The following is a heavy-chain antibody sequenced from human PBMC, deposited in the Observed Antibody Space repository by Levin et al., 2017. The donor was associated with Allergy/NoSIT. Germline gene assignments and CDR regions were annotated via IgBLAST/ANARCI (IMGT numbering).Heavy chain of an antibody. Sequence: GGSLRLSCAASGFTFRNYGMHWVRQAPGRGLEWVAVISYDGSKQNYADSVKGRFSISRDISKDTLYLQMNSLSPGDTAVYYCAKGWGSSWTYFDDWGKGTLVTVSS. CDR3: AKGWGSSWTYFDD. J-gene: IGHJ4*02. V-gene: IGHV3-30*18. CDR1: GFTFRNYG. D-gene: IGHD6-13*01. CDR2: ISYDGSKQ.